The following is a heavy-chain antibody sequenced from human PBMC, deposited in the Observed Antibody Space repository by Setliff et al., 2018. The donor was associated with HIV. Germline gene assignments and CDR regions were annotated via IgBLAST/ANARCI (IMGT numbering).Heavy chain of an antibody. V-gene: IGHV4-61*02. Sequence: NPSETLSLTCTVSGGSISSGSYYWNWIRQPAGKGLEWIGLIYTSGSTNYNPSLKSRVTISVDTSKNQFSLKLSSVTAADTAVYYCAREDYYYYGMDVWGQGTTVTVSS. CDR3: AREDYYYYGMDV. J-gene: IGHJ6*02. CDR2: IYTSGST. CDR1: GGSISSGSYY.